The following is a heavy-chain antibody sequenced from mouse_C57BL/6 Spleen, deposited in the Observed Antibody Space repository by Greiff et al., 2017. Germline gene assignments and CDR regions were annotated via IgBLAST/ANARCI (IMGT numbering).Heavy chain of an antibody. D-gene: IGHD2-3*01. V-gene: IGHV3-3*01. CDR2: TFYSGIT. Sequence: EVQGVESGPSLVRPSQTLSLTCTVTGFSINSDCYWIWIRQFPGNKLEYIGYTFYSGITYYNPSLESRTYITRDPSKNQFSLKLSSVTTEDTATYYCARAIYDGYYNYAMDYWGQGTSVTVSS. CDR3: ARAIYDGYYNYAMDY. CDR1: GFSINSDCY. J-gene: IGHJ4*01.